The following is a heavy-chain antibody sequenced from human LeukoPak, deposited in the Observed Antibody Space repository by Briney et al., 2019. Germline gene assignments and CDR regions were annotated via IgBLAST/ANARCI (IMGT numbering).Heavy chain of an antibody. V-gene: IGHV3-21*01. Sequence: GRSLRLSCAASGFTFSSHGMHWDRQAPGKGLEWVSSISSSSSYIYYADSVKGRFTISRDNAKNSLYLQMNSLRAEDTAVYYCARNMVRGVIITEQDYYFDYWGQGTLVTVSS. CDR3: ARNMVRGVIITEQDYYFDY. CDR2: ISSSSSYI. J-gene: IGHJ4*02. CDR1: GFTFSSHG. D-gene: IGHD3-10*01.